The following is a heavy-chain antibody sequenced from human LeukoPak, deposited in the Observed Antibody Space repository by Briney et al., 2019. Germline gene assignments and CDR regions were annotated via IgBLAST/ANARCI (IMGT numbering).Heavy chain of an antibody. D-gene: IGHD6-19*01. CDR3: ARDEQWPKYAFDI. CDR1: GGSISSSSYY. Sequence: SETLSLTCTVSGGSISSSSYYWGWIRQPPGKGLEWIGSIYYSGSTYYNPSLKSRVTISVDTSKNQFSLKLSSVTAADTAVYYCARDEQWPKYAFDIWGQGTMVTVSS. CDR2: IYYSGST. J-gene: IGHJ3*02. V-gene: IGHV4-39*07.